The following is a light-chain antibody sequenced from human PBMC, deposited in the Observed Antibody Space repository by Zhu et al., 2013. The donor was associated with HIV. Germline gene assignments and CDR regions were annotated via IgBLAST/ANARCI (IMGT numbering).Light chain of an antibody. J-gene: IGKJ2*01. CDR1: QGIRSA. CDR3: QQSYSTPYT. Sequence: AIQLTQSPSSVSASVGDRVTITCRASQGIRSALAWYQQKPGKSPTLLIYEASSLESGVPGRFSGSGSGTDFTLTISSLQPEDFATYYCQQSYSTPYTFGQGTKLEIK. CDR2: EAS. V-gene: IGKV1-13*02.